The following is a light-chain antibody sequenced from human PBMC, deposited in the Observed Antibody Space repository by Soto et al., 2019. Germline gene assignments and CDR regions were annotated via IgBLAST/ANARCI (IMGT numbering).Light chain of an antibody. CDR3: QHRYNWPLT. Sequence: EVVLTQSPATLSLSPGDRAALSCKASQSVHNFLAWYQQRPGQAPRLLIYGASNRAAGIPDRFSGSGSGTDFTLTINSLEPEDFAVYYCQHRYNWPLTFGGGTKVEIK. J-gene: IGKJ4*01. CDR1: QSVHNF. CDR2: GAS. V-gene: IGKV3-11*01.